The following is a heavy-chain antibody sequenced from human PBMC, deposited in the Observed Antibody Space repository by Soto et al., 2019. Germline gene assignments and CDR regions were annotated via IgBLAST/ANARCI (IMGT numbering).Heavy chain of an antibody. CDR3: AGPVYSGRYYGMDV. D-gene: IGHD6-13*01. Sequence: SVKVSCKASGGTFSSYAISWVRQAPGQGLEWMGGIIPIFGTANYAQKFQGRVTITADESTSTAYMELSSMRSEDTAVYYCAGPVYSGRYYGMDVWGQGTTVTVSS. CDR2: IIPIFGTA. CDR1: GGTFSSYA. J-gene: IGHJ6*02. V-gene: IGHV1-69*13.